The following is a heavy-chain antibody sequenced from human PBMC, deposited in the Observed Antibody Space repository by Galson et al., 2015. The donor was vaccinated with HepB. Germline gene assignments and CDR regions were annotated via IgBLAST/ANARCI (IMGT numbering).Heavy chain of an antibody. CDR1: GFTFISYA. D-gene: IGHD2-15*01. CDR2: ISGSGGST. Sequence: SLRLSCAASGFTFISYAMTWVRQAPGKGLEWVSTISGSGGSTYFADSVKGRFTISRDNSKNTLYLQMNSLRAEDTALYYCAKLPLGYCSGGSCSIDYWGQGTLVTVSS. V-gene: IGHV3-23*01. CDR3: AKLPLGYCSGGSCSIDY. J-gene: IGHJ4*02.